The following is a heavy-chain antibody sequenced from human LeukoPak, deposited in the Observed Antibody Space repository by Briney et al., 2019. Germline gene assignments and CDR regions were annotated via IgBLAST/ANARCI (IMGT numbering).Heavy chain of an antibody. Sequence: PSETLSLTCTVSGGSISSYYWSWIRQPPGRGLEWIEYIYYSGSTNYNPSLKSRVTISVDTSKNQFSLKLSSVTAADTAVYYCTRYCDNSGSLDYWGQGTLVTVSS. J-gene: IGHJ4*02. CDR1: GGSISSYY. V-gene: IGHV4-59*08. D-gene: IGHD3-22*01. CDR2: IYYSGST. CDR3: TRYCDNSGSLDY.